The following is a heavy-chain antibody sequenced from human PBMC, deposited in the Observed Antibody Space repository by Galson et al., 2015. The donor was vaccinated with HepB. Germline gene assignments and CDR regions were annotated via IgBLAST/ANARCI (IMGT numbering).Heavy chain of an antibody. V-gene: IGHV3-73*01. D-gene: IGHD6-13*01. CDR2: IRGKASNYAT. CDR1: GFTFSGSA. J-gene: IGHJ4*02. Sequence: SLRLSCAASGFTFSGSAIHWVRQTPWKGLEWVGRIRGKASNYATAYAVSLKGRITNSRDDSKHTAYLHMKSLKTEDTAVYYCTRLGDLSGYSSSWGQGTLGTVAS. CDR3: TRLGDLSGYSSS.